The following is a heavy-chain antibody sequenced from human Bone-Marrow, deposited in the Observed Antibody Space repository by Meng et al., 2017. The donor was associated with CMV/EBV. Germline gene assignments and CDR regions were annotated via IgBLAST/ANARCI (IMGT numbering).Heavy chain of an antibody. D-gene: IGHD6-13*01. V-gene: IGHV3-33*01. CDR2: IWYDGSNK. J-gene: IGHJ4*02. CDR1: GFTFSSYG. CDR3: ARVQRGYSSSWTSFDY. Sequence: GESLKISCAASGFTFSSYGMHWVRQAPGKGLEWVAVIWYDGSNKYYADSVKGRFTISRDNSKNTLYLQMNSLRAEDTAVYYCARVQRGYSSSWTSFDYWGQGTLVTVSS.